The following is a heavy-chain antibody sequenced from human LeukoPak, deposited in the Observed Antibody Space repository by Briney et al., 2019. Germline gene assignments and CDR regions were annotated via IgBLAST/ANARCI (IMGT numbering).Heavy chain of an antibody. Sequence: ASVKVSCKASGYTFTSYGISWVRQAPGEGLEWMAWISAYNGNTNYAQKLRGRVTITTDTSTGTAYMELRRLRSDGTAEYYTARVNPPEITMIVDYWGQGTLVTVSS. V-gene: IGHV1-18*01. CDR3: ARVNPPEITMIVDY. J-gene: IGHJ4*02. CDR1: GYTFTSYG. CDR2: ISAYNGNT. D-gene: IGHD3-22*01.